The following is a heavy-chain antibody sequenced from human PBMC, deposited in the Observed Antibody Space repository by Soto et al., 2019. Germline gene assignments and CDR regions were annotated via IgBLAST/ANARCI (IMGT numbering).Heavy chain of an antibody. CDR1: GFTFSSYA. V-gene: IGHV3-23*01. CDR2: ISGSGGST. Sequence: EVQLLESGGGLVQPGGSLRLSCAASGFTFSSYAMSWVRQAPGKGLEWVSAISGSGGSTYYADSVKGRFTISRDNSKNTLYLQMNSLRAEDTAVYYCAKDILGGYSSSWYPPYYFDYWGQGTLVTVSS. J-gene: IGHJ4*02. D-gene: IGHD6-13*01. CDR3: AKDILGGYSSSWYPPYYFDY.